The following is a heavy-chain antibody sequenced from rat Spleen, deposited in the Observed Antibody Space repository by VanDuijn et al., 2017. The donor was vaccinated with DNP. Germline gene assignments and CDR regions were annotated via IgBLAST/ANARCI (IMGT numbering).Heavy chain of an antibody. V-gene: IGHV3-1*01. J-gene: IGHJ2*01. D-gene: IGHD1-5*01. CDR2: ISYTGST. CDR1: DYSIPSNY. CDR3: ARWKIGPHYFDY. Sequence: EVQLQESGPGLVKPSQSLSLTCSVTDYSIPSNYWGWIRKFPGNKMEWIGHISYTGSTSYIPSLKSRISITRDTSKNQFFLQLNSVSTEDTATYYCARWKIGPHYFDYWGQGGMVTVSS.